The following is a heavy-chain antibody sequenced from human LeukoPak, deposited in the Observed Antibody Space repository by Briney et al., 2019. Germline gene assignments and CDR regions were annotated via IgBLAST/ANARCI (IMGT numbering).Heavy chain of an antibody. Sequence: SETLSLTCTVSGGSISSSSYYWGWIRQPPGKGLEWIGSIYYSGSTYYNPSLKSRVTISVDTSKNQFSLKLSSVTAADTAVYYCARGLVGATPYWGQGTLVTVSS. CDR2: IYYSGST. CDR1: GGSISSSSYY. D-gene: IGHD1-26*01. CDR3: ARGLVGATPY. J-gene: IGHJ4*02. V-gene: IGHV4-39*07.